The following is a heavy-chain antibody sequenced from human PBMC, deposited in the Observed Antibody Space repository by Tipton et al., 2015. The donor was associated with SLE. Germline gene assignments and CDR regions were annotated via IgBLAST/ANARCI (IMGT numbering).Heavy chain of an antibody. CDR2: IYHSGST. D-gene: IGHD6-13*01. J-gene: IGHJ5*02. V-gene: IGHV4-38-2*01. CDR3: ARAALSIQQLPSVAWFDP. Sequence: TLSLTCAVSGYSISSGYYWGWIRQPPGKGLEWIGSIYHSGSTYYNPSLKSRVTISVDTSQNQFSLKLSSVTAADTAVYYCARAALSIQQLPSVAWFDPWGQGTLVTVSS. CDR1: GYSISSGYY.